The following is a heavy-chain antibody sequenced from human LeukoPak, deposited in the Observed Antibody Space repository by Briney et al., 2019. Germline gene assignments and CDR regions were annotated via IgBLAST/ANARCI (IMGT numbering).Heavy chain of an antibody. J-gene: IGHJ5*02. Sequence: GGSLRLSCAASGFTFSSYSMNWVRQAPGKGLEWVSSIGSSSSYIFYADSVKGRFTISRDNAKNSLYLQMNSLRADDTAVYYCARDAAVGSNWFDPWGQGTLVTVSS. V-gene: IGHV3-21*01. CDR1: GFTFSSYS. D-gene: IGHD6-19*01. CDR2: IGSSSSYI. CDR3: ARDAAVGSNWFDP.